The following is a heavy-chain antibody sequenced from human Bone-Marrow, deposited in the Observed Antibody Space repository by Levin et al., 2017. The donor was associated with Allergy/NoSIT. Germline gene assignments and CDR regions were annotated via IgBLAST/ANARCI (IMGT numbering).Heavy chain of an antibody. CDR3: ARTTAIYNSAIRLTFDV. CDR2: IDWDDER. D-gene: IGHD6-19*01. CDR1: GFSLGTTGMR. J-gene: IGHJ3*01. Sequence: SGPTLVKPTHTLTLTCTFSGFSLGTTGMRVSWLRQPPGKALEWLARIDWDDERFYTPSMETRLTISKDPSKDQVVLTLTNIDPLDSATYYCARTTAIYNSAIRLTFDVWGQGTMVTVSS. V-gene: IGHV2-70*04.